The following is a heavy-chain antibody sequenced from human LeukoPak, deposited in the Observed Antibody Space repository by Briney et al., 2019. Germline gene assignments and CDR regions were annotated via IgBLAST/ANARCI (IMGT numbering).Heavy chain of an antibody. Sequence: SETLSLTCTVSGGSISSYYWSWIRQPPGKGLEWIGYIYYSGSTNYNPSLKSRVTISVDTSKNQFSLKLSSVTAADTAVYYCARVVAGPKYYDILTGSLYYFDYWGQGTLVTVSS. CDR1: GGSISSYY. D-gene: IGHD3-9*01. J-gene: IGHJ4*02. CDR2: IYYSGST. CDR3: ARVVAGPKYYDILTGSLYYFDY. V-gene: IGHV4-59*01.